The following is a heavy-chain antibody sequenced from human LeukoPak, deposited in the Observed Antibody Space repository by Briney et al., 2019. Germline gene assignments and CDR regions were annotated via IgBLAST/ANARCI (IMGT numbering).Heavy chain of an antibody. CDR2: IYTSGTT. CDR1: GASISSFY. CDR3: AKHSPFMFGGPYYYYMVI. J-gene: IGHJ6*03. D-gene: IGHD3-16*01. Sequence: PSETLSLTCSVSGASISSFYWSWIRQPAGKGLEWIGRIYTSGTTIYNPSLKSRVSMSIDTSKNQFSLNLSSVTAADTAVYYCAKHSPFMFGGPYYYYMVIWGKGTTVTVSS. V-gene: IGHV4-4*07.